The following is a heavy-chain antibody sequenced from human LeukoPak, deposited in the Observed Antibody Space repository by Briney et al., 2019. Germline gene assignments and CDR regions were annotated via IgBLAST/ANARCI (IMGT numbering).Heavy chain of an antibody. D-gene: IGHD2-15*01. CDR1: GFTFSSYS. Sequence: PGGSLRLSCAASGFTFSSYSMNWVRQAPGKGLEWVSSISSSSSYIYYADSVKGRFTISRDNAKNSLYLQMNSLRAEDTAVYYCARGQAATGGFDYWGQGTLVTVSS. CDR2: ISSSSSYI. V-gene: IGHV3-21*01. J-gene: IGHJ4*02. CDR3: ARGQAATGGFDY.